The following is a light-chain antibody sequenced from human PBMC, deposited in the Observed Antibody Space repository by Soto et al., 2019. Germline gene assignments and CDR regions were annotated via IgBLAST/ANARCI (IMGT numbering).Light chain of an antibody. J-gene: IGLJ1*01. Sequence: QSALTQPASVSGSPGQSITISCTGTSSDVGAYNYVSWYQHHPDKAPKLIIYDVNNRPSGVSNRFSGSKSGNTASLTISGLQSEDEADYYCSSYAGSINVFGTGTKLTVL. CDR2: DVN. V-gene: IGLV2-14*01. CDR3: SSYAGSINV. CDR1: SSDVGAYNY.